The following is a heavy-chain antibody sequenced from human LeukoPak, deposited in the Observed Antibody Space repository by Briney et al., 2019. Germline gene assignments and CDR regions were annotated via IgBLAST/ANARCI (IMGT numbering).Heavy chain of an antibody. D-gene: IGHD3-3*01. CDR2: INPNSGGT. Sequence: ASVKVSCKASGYTFTGYYMHWVRQAPGQGLEWMGWINPNSGGTNYAQKFQGRVTMTRDTSISTAYMEPSRLRSDDTAVYYCARSTATQYDFWSGYSYFDYWGQGTLVTASS. CDR1: GYTFTGYY. CDR3: ARSTATQYDFWSGYSYFDY. V-gene: IGHV1-2*02. J-gene: IGHJ4*02.